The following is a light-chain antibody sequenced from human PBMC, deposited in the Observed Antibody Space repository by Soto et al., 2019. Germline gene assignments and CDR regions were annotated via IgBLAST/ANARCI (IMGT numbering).Light chain of an antibody. CDR2: DAS. CDR3: QQRSNWPPLLT. J-gene: IGKJ4*01. V-gene: IGKV3-11*01. CDR1: QSVSSY. Sequence: EIVLTQSPATLSLSPGERATLSCRASQSVSSYLAWYQQNPGQAPRLLIYDASNRATGIPARFSGSGSGTDFTLTISSLEPEDLAVYYCQQRSNWPPLLTFGGGTKVEIK.